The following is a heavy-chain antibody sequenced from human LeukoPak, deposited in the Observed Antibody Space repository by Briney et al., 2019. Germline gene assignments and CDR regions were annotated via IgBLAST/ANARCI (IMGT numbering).Heavy chain of an antibody. CDR3: ARALTATTFDY. D-gene: IGHD1-7*01. Sequence: SETLSLTCTVSGGSFTSYYWSWIRQPSGKGLEWIGYIYTSGGPNYNPSLQSRVTISVDPSKNQFYLKLTSVTAADTAVYYCARALTATTFDYWGPGTLVTVSS. J-gene: IGHJ4*02. V-gene: IGHV4-4*09. CDR2: IYTSGGP. CDR1: GGSFTSYY.